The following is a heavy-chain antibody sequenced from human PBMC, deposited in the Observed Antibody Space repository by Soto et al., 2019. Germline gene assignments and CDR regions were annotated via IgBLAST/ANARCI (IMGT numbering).Heavy chain of an antibody. Sequence: GGSLRLSCDASGFTFDEYAMTWLRQTSEKGLEWVSGISRGGDNTYYADSVKGRFTISRDNSNHTLFLQMTNLRVEDTAVYFCAKGDWADCWGQGTLVTVSS. V-gene: IGHV3-23*01. CDR3: AKGDWADC. CDR1: GFTFDEYA. CDR2: ISRGGDNT. J-gene: IGHJ4*02. D-gene: IGHD2-21*01.